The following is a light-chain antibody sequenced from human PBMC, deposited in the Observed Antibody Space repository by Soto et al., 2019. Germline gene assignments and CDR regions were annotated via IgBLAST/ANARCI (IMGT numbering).Light chain of an antibody. V-gene: IGKV1-39*01. J-gene: IGKJ1*01. CDR1: QSISSY. CDR2: AAS. Sequence: DIQMTQSPSSLSASVGDRVTITCRASQSISSYLNWYQQKPGKAPKLLIYAASSLQSGVPSRFSGSVSGTDFTLTISSLKPEDFATYYCQQSYSTAWTFGQGTKVQIK. CDR3: QQSYSTAWT.